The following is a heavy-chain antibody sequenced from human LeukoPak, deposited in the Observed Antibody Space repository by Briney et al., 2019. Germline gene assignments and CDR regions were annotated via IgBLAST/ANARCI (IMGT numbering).Heavy chain of an antibody. Sequence: SETLSLACAVYGGSFSGYYWSWIRQPPGKGLEWIGQINHSGSTNYNPSLKSRVTISVDTSKNQFSLKLSSVTAADTAVYYCARGRYRFDPWGQGTLVTVSS. CDR1: GGSFSGYY. CDR3: ARGRYRFDP. V-gene: IGHV4-34*01. J-gene: IGHJ5*02. D-gene: IGHD5-18*01. CDR2: INHSGST.